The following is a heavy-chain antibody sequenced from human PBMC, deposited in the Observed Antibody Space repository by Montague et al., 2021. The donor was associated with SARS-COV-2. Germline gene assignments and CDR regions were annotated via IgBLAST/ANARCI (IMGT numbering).Heavy chain of an antibody. J-gene: IGHJ4*02. CDR1: GDSISSSSYN. V-gene: IGHV4-39*01. D-gene: IGHD1-1*01. CDR2: VHYSGSP. CDR3: TRHVQRTWPEPSPGFDY. Sequence: SETLSLTCTVSGDSISSSSYNWGWIRQPPGKGLEWIGSVHYSGSPYYNPSLKSRVTISVDTSKNQLSLKLSSVTAADTAVYYCTRHVQRTWPEPSPGFDYWGQGTLVTVSS.